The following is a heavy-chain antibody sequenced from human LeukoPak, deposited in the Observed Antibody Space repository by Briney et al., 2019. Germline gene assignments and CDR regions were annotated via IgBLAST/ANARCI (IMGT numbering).Heavy chain of an antibody. V-gene: IGHV1-2*02. CDR3: ARQGVKSVLAFDL. CDR2: INPNSGGT. Sequence: ASVKVSCRASGDTFTGYYMLWVRQAPGQGLEWMGWINPNSGGTNYAQKFQGRVTMTRDTSISTAYLQWSSLKASDTAMYYCARQGVKSVLAFDLWGQGTMVTVSS. CDR1: GDTFTGYY. J-gene: IGHJ3*01. D-gene: IGHD2-8*01.